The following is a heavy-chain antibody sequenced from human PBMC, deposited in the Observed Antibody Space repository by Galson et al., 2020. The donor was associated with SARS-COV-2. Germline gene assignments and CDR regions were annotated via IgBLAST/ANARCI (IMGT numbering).Heavy chain of an antibody. Sequence: GESLKISCAASGFSFSGYVMHWVRQAPGKGLEWVAVPSFDGSVKNYADSAKGRFTISRDNSKNTLYLQMNSLRADDTAVYYCSRGGSSGDDAFDIWGQGTMVTVSA. J-gene: IGHJ3*02. V-gene: IGHV3-30*03. CDR2: PSFDGSVK. CDR3: SRGGSSGDDAFDI. CDR1: GFSFSGYV. D-gene: IGHD6-19*01.